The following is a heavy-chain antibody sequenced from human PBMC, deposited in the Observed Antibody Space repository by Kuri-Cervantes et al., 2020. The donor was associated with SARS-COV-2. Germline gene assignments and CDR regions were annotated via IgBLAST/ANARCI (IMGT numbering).Heavy chain of an antibody. J-gene: IGHJ4*02. CDR3: ARAPDSYGYRYQLEFDY. V-gene: IGHV4-34*01. Sequence: SETLSLTCAVYGGSFSGYYWSWIRQPPGKGLEWIGEINHSGSTNYNPSLKSRVTISVDTSKNQFSLKLSSVTAADTAVYYCARAPDSYGYRYQLEFDYWGQGTLVNVSS. CDR2: INHSGST. CDR1: GGSFSGYY. D-gene: IGHD5-18*01.